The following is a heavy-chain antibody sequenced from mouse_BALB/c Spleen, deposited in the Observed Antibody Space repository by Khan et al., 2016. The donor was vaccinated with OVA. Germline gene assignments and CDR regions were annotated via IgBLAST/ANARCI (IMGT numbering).Heavy chain of an antibody. Sequence: EVQLQQSGAELVKPRASVKLSCSASGFNIKDTYIHWVKQRPEQGLEWIGRIDPPNDDSKYGPKFQDKATLTADTSSNTVYLQLSSLTSEDTAVYYCATLYGNPVAYGGQGTLVSVSA. CDR2: IDPPNDDS. V-gene: IGHV14-3*02. CDR3: ATLYGNPVAY. D-gene: IGHD2-1*01. J-gene: IGHJ3*01. CDR1: GFNIKDTY.